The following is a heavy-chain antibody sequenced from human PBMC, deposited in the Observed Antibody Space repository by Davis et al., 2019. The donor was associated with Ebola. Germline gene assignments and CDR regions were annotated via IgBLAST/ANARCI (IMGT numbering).Heavy chain of an antibody. CDR1: GFIFSTYV. D-gene: IGHD1-26*01. CDR3: AKDDYHSGSPFDY. J-gene: IGHJ4*02. CDR2: GTSADT. V-gene: IGHV3-23*01. Sequence: GESLKISCSASGFIFSTYVMSWVRQAPGKGLEWVSTYGTSADTYYADSVKGRFTISRDNSKNTLYLQMNSLRAEDTAVYYCAKDDYHSGSPFDYWGQGTLVTVSS.